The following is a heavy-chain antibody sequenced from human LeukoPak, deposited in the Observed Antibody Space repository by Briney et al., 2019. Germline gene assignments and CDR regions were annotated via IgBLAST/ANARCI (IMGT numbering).Heavy chain of an antibody. J-gene: IGHJ4*02. V-gene: IGHV3-30*18. CDR2: ISYDGSNK. CDR3: AKDPPYYYGSGSYYKDYFDY. CDR1: GFTFSSYG. D-gene: IGHD3-10*01. Sequence: GRSLRLSCAASGFTFSSYGMHWVRQAPGKGLEWVAVISYDGSNKYYADSVKGRFTISRDNSKNTLYLQMNSLRAEDTAVYYCAKDPPYYYGSGSYYKDYFDYWGQGTLVTVSS.